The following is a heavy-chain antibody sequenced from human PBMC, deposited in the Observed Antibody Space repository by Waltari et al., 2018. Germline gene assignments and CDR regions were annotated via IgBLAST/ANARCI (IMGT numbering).Heavy chain of an antibody. V-gene: IGHV3-23*04. CDR1: GFTFSSYA. Sequence: EVQLVESGGGLVQPGGSLRLSCAASGFTFSSYAMSWVRHAPGKGLEWVSAISGSGGSTYYADSVKGRFTISRDNSKNTLYLKMNSLRAEDTAVYYSAKGGFDGYPNVNPCDPWGQGTLVTVSS. CDR3: AKGGFDGYPNVNPCDP. D-gene: IGHD5-12*01. J-gene: IGHJ5*02. CDR2: ISGSGGST.